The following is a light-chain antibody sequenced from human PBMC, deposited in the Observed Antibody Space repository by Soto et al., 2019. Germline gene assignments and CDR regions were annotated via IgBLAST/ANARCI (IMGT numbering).Light chain of an antibody. CDR2: DND. Sequence: QSVLTQPPSVSAAPGQKVTISCSGSSSNIGNNYISWYQQLPGTAPKLLIYDNDKRPSGIPDRFSGSKSGTSATLGITVLQTGDDADYYCGAWDTSLSSVVFGGGTKLTVL. J-gene: IGLJ2*01. CDR1: SSNIGNNY. V-gene: IGLV1-51*01. CDR3: GAWDTSLSSVV.